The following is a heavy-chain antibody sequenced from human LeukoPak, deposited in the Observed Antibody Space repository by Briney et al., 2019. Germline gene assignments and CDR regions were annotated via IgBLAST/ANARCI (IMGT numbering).Heavy chain of an antibody. Sequence: ERSLRLSCAASEFTFSRYSMHWVRQAPGEGLEWVAFISSDGNNRDYADSVKGRFTISRDNSMDTVHLQMTSLRVEDTAVYFCARDSPAPGTGPSYYFDYWGQGTLVTASS. V-gene: IGHV3-30-3*01. CDR1: EFTFSRYS. J-gene: IGHJ4*02. CDR2: ISSDGNNR. D-gene: IGHD3-10*01. CDR3: ARDSPAPGTGPSYYFDY.